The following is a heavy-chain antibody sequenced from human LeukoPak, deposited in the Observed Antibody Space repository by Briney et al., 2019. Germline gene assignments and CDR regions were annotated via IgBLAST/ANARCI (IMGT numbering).Heavy chain of an antibody. CDR1: GFTFSRHW. D-gene: IGHD1-26*01. CDR2: ISYDGSKK. J-gene: IGHJ4*02. V-gene: IGHV3-30*03. CDR3: ARGESYRFDY. Sequence: GGSLRLSCAASGFTFSRHWMYWVRQAPGKGLEWVSVISYDGSKKYYADSVKGRFTISRDNSKNTLYLQMSSLRAEDTAVYYCARGESYRFDYWGQGTLVTVSS.